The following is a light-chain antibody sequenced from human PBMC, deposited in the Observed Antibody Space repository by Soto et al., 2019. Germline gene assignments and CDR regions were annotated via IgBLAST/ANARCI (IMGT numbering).Light chain of an antibody. CDR2: DNS. CDR3: AAWDDSLNGVV. V-gene: IGLV1-44*01. CDR1: SSNIGRNT. Sequence: QSVLTQPPSVSGTPGQRVTVSCSGGSSNIGRNTVSWYQQLPGVAPKLLVYDNSQRPSGVPDRFSGSKSGTSASLAMSGLRSDDEADYYCAAWDDSLNGVVFGGGTKVTVL. J-gene: IGLJ2*01.